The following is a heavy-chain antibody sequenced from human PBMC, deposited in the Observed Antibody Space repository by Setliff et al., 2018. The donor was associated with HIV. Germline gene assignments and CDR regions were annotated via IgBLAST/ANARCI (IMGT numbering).Heavy chain of an antibody. J-gene: IGHJ4*02. CDR2: IHYSGSI. D-gene: IGHD3-3*01. CDR1: GGSISGSNYV. V-gene: IGHV4-39*01. Sequence: KASETLSLTCTVYGGSISGSNYVRGWIRQTPRKGLEWIGTIHYSGSIYHNPSLESRLTISVDTSKNQFFLRLSSVSAADTAVYYCARADFWSGYFNFDFWGQGTLVTVSS. CDR3: ARADFWSGYFNFDF.